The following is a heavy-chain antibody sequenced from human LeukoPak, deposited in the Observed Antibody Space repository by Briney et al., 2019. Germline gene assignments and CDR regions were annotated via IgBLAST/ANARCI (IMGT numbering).Heavy chain of an antibody. CDR3: ARRVAYCGGDCYFFDY. V-gene: IGHV5-51*01. Sequence: GESLKISCKGFGDNFNNYWIVWVRQMPGKGLEWMGIIYPGDSDTRYSPSFQGQVTISADKSISTAYLQWSSLKASDTAMSYCARRVAYCGGDCYFFDYWGQGTLVTVSS. CDR1: GDNFNNYW. J-gene: IGHJ4*02. CDR2: IYPGDSDT. D-gene: IGHD2-21*02.